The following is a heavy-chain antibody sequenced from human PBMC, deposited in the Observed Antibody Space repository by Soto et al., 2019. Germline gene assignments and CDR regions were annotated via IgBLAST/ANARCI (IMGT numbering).Heavy chain of an antibody. CDR1: YW. CDR3: ATSTRGGYFNL. Sequence: YWIHRIRQAPGKVLVWVLRINPDGSTTNYADSAKGRFTISRDNTKTTVYLQMTSLRAEDTAVYYCATSTRGGYFNLWGRGTLVTVS. J-gene: IGHJ2*01. D-gene: IGHD3-3*01. V-gene: IGHV3-74*01. CDR2: INPDGSTT.